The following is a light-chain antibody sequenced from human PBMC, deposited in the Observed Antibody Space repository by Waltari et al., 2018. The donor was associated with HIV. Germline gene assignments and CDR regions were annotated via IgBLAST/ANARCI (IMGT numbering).Light chain of an antibody. J-gene: IGLJ3*02. CDR3: QSVXSSGSRV. CDR1: XLPKQY. CDR2: XXX. V-gene: IGLV3-25*03. Sequence: CSXDXLPKQYVNWHKQRPGPAPVXVIXXXXXGPSVIPERXXXXXXGXXVTLTIXGVQAEDEADYYCQSVXSSGSRVFGGGTKLTVL.